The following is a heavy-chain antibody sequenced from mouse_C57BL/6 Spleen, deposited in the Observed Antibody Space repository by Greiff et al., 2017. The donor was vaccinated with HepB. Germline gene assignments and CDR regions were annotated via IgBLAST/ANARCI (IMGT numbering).Heavy chain of an antibody. Sequence: VQRVESGAELVKPGASVKISCKASGYAFSSYWMNWVKQRPGKGLEWIGQIYPGDGDTNYNGKFKGKATLTADKSSSTAYMQLSSLTSEDSAVYFCARGRMAQAMDYWGQGTSVTVSS. D-gene: IGHD3-2*02. CDR2: IYPGDGDT. V-gene: IGHV1-80*01. CDR3: ARGRMAQAMDY. CDR1: GYAFSSYW. J-gene: IGHJ4*01.